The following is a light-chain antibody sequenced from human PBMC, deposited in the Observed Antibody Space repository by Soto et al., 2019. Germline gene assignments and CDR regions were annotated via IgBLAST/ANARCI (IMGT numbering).Light chain of an antibody. CDR2: QDS. CDR3: QAWDRSTANVL. J-gene: IGLJ2*01. CDR1: KLGDKY. Sequence: SYELTQPPSVSVSPGQTASITCSGDKLGDKYACWYQQKPGQSPVLVICQDSKRPSGIPERFSGSNSGNTATLTISVTQAMDEADYYCQAWDRSTANVLFGGGTQLTVL. V-gene: IGLV3-1*01.